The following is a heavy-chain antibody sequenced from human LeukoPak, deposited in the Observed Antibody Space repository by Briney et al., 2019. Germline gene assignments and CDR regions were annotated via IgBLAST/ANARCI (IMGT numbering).Heavy chain of an antibody. CDR1: GGSISSGSYY. D-gene: IGHD3-22*01. CDR2: IYTSGST. J-gene: IGHJ3*02. CDR3: ARASFYYDSSGYSIAFDI. V-gene: IGHV4-61*02. Sequence: SETLSLTCTVSGGSISSGSYYWSWIRQPAGKGLEWIGRIYTSGSTTYNPSLKSRVTISVDTSKNQFALKLSSVTAADTAVYYCARASFYYDSSGYSIAFDIWGQGTMVTVSS.